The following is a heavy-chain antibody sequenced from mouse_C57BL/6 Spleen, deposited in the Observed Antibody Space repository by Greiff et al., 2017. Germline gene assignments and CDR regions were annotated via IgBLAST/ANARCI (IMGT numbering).Heavy chain of an antibody. CDR1: GYTFTSYW. V-gene: IGHV1-50*01. CDR2: IDPSDSYT. Sequence: VQLQQPGAELVKPGASVKLSCKASGYTFTSYWMQWVKQRPGQGLEWIGEIDPSDSYTNYNQKFKGKATLTVDTSSSTAYMQLSSLTSEDSAVYYCARVTGSSYDAMDYWGQGTSVTVSS. J-gene: IGHJ4*01. CDR3: ARVTGSSYDAMDY. D-gene: IGHD1-1*01.